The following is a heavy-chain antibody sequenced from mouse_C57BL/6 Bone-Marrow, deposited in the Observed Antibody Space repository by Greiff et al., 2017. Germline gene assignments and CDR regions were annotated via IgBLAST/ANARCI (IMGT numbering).Heavy chain of an antibody. CDR2: IDPSDSYT. CDR1: GYTFTSYW. Sequence: VQLQQPGAELVMPGASVKLSCKASGYTFTSYWMHWVKQRPGQGLEWIGEIDPSDSYTNYNQKFKGKSTLTVDKSSSTAYMQLSSLTSEDSAVYYCSRTGFYYYGISYAMDYWGQGTSVTVSS. V-gene: IGHV1-69*01. D-gene: IGHD1-1*01. J-gene: IGHJ4*01. CDR3: SRTGFYYYGISYAMDY.